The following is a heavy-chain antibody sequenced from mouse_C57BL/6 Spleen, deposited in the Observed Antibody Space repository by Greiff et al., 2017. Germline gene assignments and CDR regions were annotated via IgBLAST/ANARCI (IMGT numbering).Heavy chain of an antibody. V-gene: IGHV1-9*01. Sequence: QVQLQQSGAELMKPGASVKLSCKATGYTFTGYWIEWVKQRPGHGLEWIGEILPGSGSTNYNEKFKGKATFTADTSSNTAYMQLSSLTTEDSAIYYCARWAITTVVATRGSWFAYWGQGTLVTVSA. J-gene: IGHJ3*01. CDR2: ILPGSGST. CDR1: GYTFTGYW. CDR3: ARWAITTVVATRGSWFAY. D-gene: IGHD1-1*01.